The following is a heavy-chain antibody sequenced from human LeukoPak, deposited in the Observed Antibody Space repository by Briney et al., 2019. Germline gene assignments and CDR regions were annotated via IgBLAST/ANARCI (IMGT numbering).Heavy chain of an antibody. Sequence: GGSLRLSCAASGFTFSSYAMHWVRQAPGKGLEWVAVISYDGSNKYYADSVKGRFTISRDNSKNTLYLQMNSLRAEDTAVYYCARGGGAYYDFWSGYYTIFDYWGQGTLVTVSS. CDR3: ARGGGAYYDFWSGYYTIFDY. V-gene: IGHV3-30-3*01. CDR2: ISYDGSNK. J-gene: IGHJ4*02. D-gene: IGHD3-3*01. CDR1: GFTFSSYA.